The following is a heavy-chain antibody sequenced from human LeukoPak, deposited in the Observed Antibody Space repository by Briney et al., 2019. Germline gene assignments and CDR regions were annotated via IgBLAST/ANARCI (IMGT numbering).Heavy chain of an antibody. CDR2: IYYSGST. Sequence: SETLSLTCTVSGGSISSSSYYWGWIRQPPGKGLEWIGSIYYSGSTYDRPSLKSRVTMSVDTSKNQFSLNLSSVTAADTAVYYCARLWHDCRGYYWFDAWGHGTLVTVSS. CDR1: GGSISSSSYY. CDR3: ARLWHDCRGYYWFDA. V-gene: IGHV4-39*01. D-gene: IGHD3-22*01. J-gene: IGHJ5*01.